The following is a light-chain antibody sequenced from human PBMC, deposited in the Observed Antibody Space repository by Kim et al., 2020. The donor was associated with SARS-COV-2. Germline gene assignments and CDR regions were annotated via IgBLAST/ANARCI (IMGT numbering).Light chain of an antibody. CDR1: NIGGKS. Sequence: PGKTARITCGGNNIGGKSVPWYQQKPGQAPVLVIYYDSARPSGIPERFSGSNSGNTATLTISRVEAGDEADYYCQVWDSSSDHPVFGGGTKLTVL. V-gene: IGLV3-21*04. CDR2: YDS. CDR3: QVWDSSSDHPV. J-gene: IGLJ3*02.